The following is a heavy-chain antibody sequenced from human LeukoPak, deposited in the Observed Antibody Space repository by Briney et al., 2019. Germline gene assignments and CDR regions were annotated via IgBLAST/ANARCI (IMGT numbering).Heavy chain of an antibody. CDR1: GFTFGSYS. J-gene: IGHJ4*02. CDR2: ISSSSSTI. V-gene: IGHV3-48*01. D-gene: IGHD3-22*01. Sequence: PGGSLRLSCAASGFTFGSYSMNWVRQAPGKGLEWVSYISSSSSTIYYADSVKGRFTISRDNAKNSLYLQMNSLRAEDTAVYYCARDGDSSGFDYWGQGTLVTVSS. CDR3: ARDGDSSGFDY.